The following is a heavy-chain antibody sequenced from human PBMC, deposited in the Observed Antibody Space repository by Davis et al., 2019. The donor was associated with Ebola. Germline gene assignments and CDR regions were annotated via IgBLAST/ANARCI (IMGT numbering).Heavy chain of an antibody. CDR3: ARDGGTIVLVPAAIPNYYYYYAMDV. CDR1: GGSISSSNYY. Sequence: MPSETLSLTCTVSGGSISSSNYYWGWIRQPPGKGLEWIGSIYHGGSTYYNPSLKSRVTMSVDMSKNQFSLKLSSVTAADTAVYYCARDGGTIVLVPAAIPNYYYYYAMDVWGHGTTVTVSS. V-gene: IGHV4-39*07. D-gene: IGHD2-2*01. CDR2: IYHGGST. J-gene: IGHJ6*02.